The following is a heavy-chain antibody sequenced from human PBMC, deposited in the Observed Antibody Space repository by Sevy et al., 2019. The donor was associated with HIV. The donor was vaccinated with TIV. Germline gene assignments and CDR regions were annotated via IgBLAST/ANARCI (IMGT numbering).Heavy chain of an antibody. Sequence: GGSLRLSCAASGFTFSSYAVHWVRQAPGKGLEWVAVISYDGSNKYYADSVKGRFTISRDNSKNTLYLQMNSLRAEDTAVYYCARAFEIVVLNPIDYWGQGTLVTVSS. CDR3: ARAFEIVVLNPIDY. V-gene: IGHV3-30-3*01. J-gene: IGHJ4*02. CDR2: ISYDGSNK. D-gene: IGHD3-22*01. CDR1: GFTFSSYA.